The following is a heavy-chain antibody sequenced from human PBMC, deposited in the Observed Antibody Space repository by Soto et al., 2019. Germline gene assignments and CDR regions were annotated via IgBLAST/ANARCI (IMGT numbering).Heavy chain of an antibody. CDR2: IYHGGTT. J-gene: IGHJ4*01. CDR3: ARVHVMVVAGSTFDY. CDR1: GYSVSSGSY. V-gene: IGHV4-38-2*02. Sequence: SETLSLTCNVSGYSVSSGSYWGWIRQPPGKGPEWIASIYHGGTTFYNPSLKSRISISVDTAHNRISLKLRSVTAADTAVYYCARVHVMVVAGSTFDYWGHGTLVTVLL. D-gene: IGHD6-19*01.